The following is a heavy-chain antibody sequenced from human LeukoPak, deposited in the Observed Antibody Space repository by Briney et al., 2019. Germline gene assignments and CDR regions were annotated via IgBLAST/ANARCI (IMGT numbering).Heavy chain of an antibody. D-gene: IGHD2-21*01. CDR3: FRDFLGESLVGVD. CDR2: ISPSGNYK. CDR1: RFTFSKYT. V-gene: IGHV3-21*01. Sequence: SGSTPRFTFSKYTMNSVRQAPGKGLEWVSSISPSGNYKYHADSVKGRFTISRDNAENSLYMQMNSLRVDYTGVYYCFRDFLGESLVGVDWCQETRLALSS. J-gene: IGHJ4*02.